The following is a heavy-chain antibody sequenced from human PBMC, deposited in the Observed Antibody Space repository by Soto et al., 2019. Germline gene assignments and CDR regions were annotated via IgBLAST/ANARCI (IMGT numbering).Heavy chain of an antibody. J-gene: IGHJ4*02. CDR3: ARDRQWLDKTYYFDY. Sequence: GSLRLSCAASGFTFSSYAMHWVRQAPGKGLEWVAVISYDGSNKYYADSVKGRFTISRDNSKNTLYLQMNSLRAEDTAVYYCARDRQWLDKTYYFDYWGQGTLVTVSS. CDR2: ISYDGSNK. V-gene: IGHV3-30-3*01. CDR1: GFTFSSYA. D-gene: IGHD6-19*01.